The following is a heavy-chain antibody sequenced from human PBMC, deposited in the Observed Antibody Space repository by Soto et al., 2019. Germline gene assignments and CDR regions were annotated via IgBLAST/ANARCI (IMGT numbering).Heavy chain of an antibody. Sequence: QVQLVQSGAEVKKPGSSVKVSCKASGGTFSSYTISWVRQAPGQGLEWMGRIIPILGIANYAQKFQGRVTITADKSTSTAYMELSSLRSEDTAVYYCASQRGYSYGYFDYWGQGNLVTVSS. CDR2: IIPILGIA. D-gene: IGHD5-18*01. J-gene: IGHJ4*02. CDR3: ASQRGYSYGYFDY. V-gene: IGHV1-69*02. CDR1: GGTFSSYT.